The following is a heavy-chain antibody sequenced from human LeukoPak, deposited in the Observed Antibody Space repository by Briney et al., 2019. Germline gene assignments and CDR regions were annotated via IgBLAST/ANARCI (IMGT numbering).Heavy chain of an antibody. CDR3: ARDLSSSFDY. J-gene: IGHJ4*02. Sequence: PGGSLRLSCAASGFTFSSYGMHWVRQAPGKGLEWVAFIRYDGSNKYYADSVKGRFTISRDNSKNTLYLQMNSLRAEDTAVYYCARDLSSSFDYWGRGTLVTVSS. CDR1: GFTFSSYG. CDR2: IRYDGSNK. V-gene: IGHV3-30*02. D-gene: IGHD3-16*02.